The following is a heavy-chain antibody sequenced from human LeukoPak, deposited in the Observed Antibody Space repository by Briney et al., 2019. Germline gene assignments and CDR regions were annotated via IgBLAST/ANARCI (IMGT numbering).Heavy chain of an antibody. Sequence: QPGRSLRLSCTTSGFNFGDHAMTWVRQAPGKGLQWIGVIRSKLYGGSADYAASVKGRFYMSRDDSMRIVYLEMSSLRTDDTAVYFCARGGSDYNNYAYPYWGQGTLVTVSS. CDR2: IRSKLYGGSA. CDR3: ARGGSDYNNYAYPY. CDR1: GFNFGDHA. V-gene: IGHV3-49*04. J-gene: IGHJ4*02. D-gene: IGHD4-11*01.